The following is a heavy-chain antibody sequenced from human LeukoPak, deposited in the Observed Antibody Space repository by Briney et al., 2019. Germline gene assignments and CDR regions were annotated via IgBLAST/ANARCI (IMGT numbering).Heavy chain of an antibody. CDR1: GYTFTGYY. Sequence: ASVKVSCKASGYTFTGYYMHWVRQAPGRGLEWMGWINPNSGGTNYAQKFQGRVTMTRDTSISTAYMELSRLRSDDTAVYYCARDSSSGYYFPLNWFDPWGQGTLVTVSS. CDR2: INPNSGGT. J-gene: IGHJ5*02. D-gene: IGHD3-22*01. CDR3: ARDSSSGYYFPLNWFDP. V-gene: IGHV1-2*02.